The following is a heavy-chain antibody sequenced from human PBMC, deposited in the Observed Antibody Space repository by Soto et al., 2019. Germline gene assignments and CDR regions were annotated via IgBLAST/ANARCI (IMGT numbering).Heavy chain of an antibody. J-gene: IGHJ4*02. CDR2: INPSGGST. V-gene: IGHV1-46*01. CDR1: GYTFTSYY. D-gene: IGHD6-13*01. Sequence: QVQLVQSGAEVKKPGASVKVSCKASGYTFTSYYMHWVRQTPGQGLEWMGIINPSGGSTSYAQKFQGRVTMTRDTSTSTVYMALSSLRSEDTAVYYCARVSSWSCFDYWGQGTLVTVSS. CDR3: ARVSSWSCFDY.